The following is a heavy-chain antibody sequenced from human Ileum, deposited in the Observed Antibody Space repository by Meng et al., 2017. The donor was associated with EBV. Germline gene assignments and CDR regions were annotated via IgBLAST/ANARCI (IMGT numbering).Heavy chain of an antibody. D-gene: IGHD3-10*01. V-gene: IGHV7-4-1*01. J-gene: IGHJ4*02. CDR2: IHTETGNQ. CDR3: ARGLGTYYRTGQYHLDF. CDR1: GYPYTNYS. Sequence: QGPLVQVAFGVSNPCVSCNISCQQTGYPYTNYSMHWVRHAPEQVLECMGWIHTETGNQTYAHGFTEPFVFSFDTSVSTAYLQINLEAEDTAVYYCARGLGTYYRTGQYHLDFWGQGTLVTVSS.